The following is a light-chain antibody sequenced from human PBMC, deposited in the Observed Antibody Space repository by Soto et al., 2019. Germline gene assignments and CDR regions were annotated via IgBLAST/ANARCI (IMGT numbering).Light chain of an antibody. CDR2: MAS. CDR3: MQSLQNPWT. V-gene: IGKV2-28*01. J-gene: IGKJ1*01. Sequence: DIVMTQSPLSLSVTPGESASISGRSSQSLLYSNGFNCLDWYLQKPGQSPQLLIYMASYRASGVPDRFRGSGSGTDFTLEISRVEAEDVGVYYCMQSLQNPWTFGQGTKVEIK. CDR1: QSLLYSNGFNC.